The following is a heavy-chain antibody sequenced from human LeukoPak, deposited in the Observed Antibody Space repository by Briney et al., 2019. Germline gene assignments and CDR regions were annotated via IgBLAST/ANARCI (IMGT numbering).Heavy chain of an antibody. D-gene: IGHD3-3*01. J-gene: IGHJ4*02. CDR3: AKNPEAVTISGVPSQGY. Sequence: GGSLRLSCEASGFTFNNFGMHWVRQAPGKGLEWVAFIGYDESKKYYAESVKGRFTISRDDSKNTLYLQMSALKTEDTAVYYCAKNPEAVTISGVPSQGYWGQGTLVTVSS. V-gene: IGHV3-30*02. CDR2: IGYDESKK. CDR1: GFTFNNFG.